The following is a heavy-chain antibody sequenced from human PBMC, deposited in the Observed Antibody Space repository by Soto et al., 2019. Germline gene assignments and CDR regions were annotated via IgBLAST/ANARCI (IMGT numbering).Heavy chain of an antibody. J-gene: IGHJ4*02. CDR1: GGSISGYS. D-gene: IGHD5-18*01. CDR3: ARGYSYGKYDS. Sequence: PSETLSLTCTVSGGSISGYSCTWIRQPPGKGLDWTGYIYYTGNTNYNPSLKSRVTISMDTSKTQFSLRLTSVTAADTAVYYCARGYSYGKYDSWGQGTLVTVSS. V-gene: IGHV4-59*01. CDR2: IYYTGNT.